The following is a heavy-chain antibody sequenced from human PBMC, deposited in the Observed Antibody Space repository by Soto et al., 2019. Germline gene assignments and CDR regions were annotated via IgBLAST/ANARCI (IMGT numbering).Heavy chain of an antibody. CDR2: IKSKSDGATT. D-gene: IGHD3-3*01. V-gene: IGHV3-15*01. Sequence: GGSLRLSCAASGFPSSNALMTWVGQAPGKGLEWVCRIKSKSDGATTDYAAPVRGRFIISRDDSKNTLYLQMNSLKTEDTAVYYCTTGLTIFGVVIDPWGQGTLVTVSS. CDR3: TTGLTIFGVVIDP. CDR1: GFPSSNAL. J-gene: IGHJ5*02.